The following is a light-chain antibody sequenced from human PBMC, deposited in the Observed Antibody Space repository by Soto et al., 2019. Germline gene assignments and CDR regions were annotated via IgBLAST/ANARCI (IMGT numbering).Light chain of an antibody. CDR3: QQYNIWPPWT. Sequence: ILMTQSPATLSVSPGERATLSCRASQSVSNNLAWYQQKPGQAPRLLIYDASTRATGIPARFSGSGTGTEFTLTISGLQSEDFAVYYCQQYNIWPPWTFGQGTKVEVK. J-gene: IGKJ1*01. CDR1: QSVSNN. CDR2: DAS. V-gene: IGKV3-15*01.